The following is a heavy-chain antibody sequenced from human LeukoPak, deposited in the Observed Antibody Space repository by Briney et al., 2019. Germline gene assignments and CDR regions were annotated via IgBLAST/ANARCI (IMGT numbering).Heavy chain of an antibody. V-gene: IGHV4-34*01. D-gene: IGHD5-18*01. Sequence: ASETLSLTCAVYGGSFSGYYWSWIRQPPGKGLEWIGEINHSGSTNYNPSLKGRVTISVDTSKNQFSLKLSSVTAADTAVYYCARGLVDTAMYFDYWGQGTLVTVSS. CDR1: GGSFSGYY. CDR3: ARGLVDTAMYFDY. J-gene: IGHJ4*02. CDR2: INHSGST.